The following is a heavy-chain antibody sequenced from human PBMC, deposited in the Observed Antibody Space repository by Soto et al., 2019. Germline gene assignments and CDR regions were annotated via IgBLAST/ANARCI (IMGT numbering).Heavy chain of an antibody. Sequence: PGGSLRLSCAASGFTFATYAMSWVRQAPGKGLEWVSAISGSGESTYYSGSVKGRFTISRDISKNTLYLQMNSLRAEDTAVYYCAKIPSPQWLGDYYNYYGMDVWGQGTTVTVSS. CDR1: GFTFATYA. CDR3: AKIPSPQWLGDYYNYYGMDV. J-gene: IGHJ6*02. D-gene: IGHD6-19*01. CDR2: ISGSGEST. V-gene: IGHV3-23*01.